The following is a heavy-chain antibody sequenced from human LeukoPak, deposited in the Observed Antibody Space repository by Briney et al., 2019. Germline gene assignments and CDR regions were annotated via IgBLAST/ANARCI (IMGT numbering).Heavy chain of an antibody. V-gene: IGHV1-69*13. Sequence: SVKVSCKASGGTFSSYAISWVRQAPGQGLEWMGGIIPIFGTANYAQKFQGRVTITADESTSTAYMELSSLRSEDTAVYYCARADPYGSGSYYNSPIDYWGQGTLVTVSS. J-gene: IGHJ4*02. D-gene: IGHD3-10*01. CDR3: ARADPYGSGSYYNSPIDY. CDR1: GGTFSSYA. CDR2: IIPIFGTA.